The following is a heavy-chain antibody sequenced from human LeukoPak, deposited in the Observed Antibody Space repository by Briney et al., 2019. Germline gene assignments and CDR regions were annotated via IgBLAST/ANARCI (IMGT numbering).Heavy chain of an antibody. J-gene: IGHJ4*02. CDR1: GGTLRNYV. CDR2: IIPIFGTT. D-gene: IGHD2-15*01. CDR3: ARGLRDTYCSGGSCYSDY. Sequence: ASVKVSCKASGGTLRNYVISWVRQAPGQGLEWMGGIIPIFGTTNYAQKFQGRVTISTEESTSTAYMDLSSLRSEDTAIYYCARGLRDTYCSGGSCYSDYWGQGTLVTVSS. V-gene: IGHV1-69*05.